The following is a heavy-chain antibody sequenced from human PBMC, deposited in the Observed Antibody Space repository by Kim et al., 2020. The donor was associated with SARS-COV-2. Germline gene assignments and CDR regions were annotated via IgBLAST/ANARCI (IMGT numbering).Heavy chain of an antibody. D-gene: IGHD1-26*01. J-gene: IGHJ4*02. V-gene: IGHV4-59*01. CDR3: ARAGKEGYYSGNHGGFDY. Sequence: KRRVTISVDTSKNQFSLKLSSVTAADTAVYYCARAGKEGYYSGNHGGFDYWGQGTLVTVSS.